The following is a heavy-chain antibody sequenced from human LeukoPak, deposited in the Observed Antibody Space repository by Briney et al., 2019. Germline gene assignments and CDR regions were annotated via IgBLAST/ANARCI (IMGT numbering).Heavy chain of an antibody. J-gene: IGHJ6*02. CDR2: ISAYNGNT. D-gene: IGHD4-17*01. CDR3: ARYGDYGDYVINYFYNGMDV. V-gene: IGHV1-18*01. CDR1: GYTFTSYG. Sequence: ASVKVSCKASGYTFTSYGITWVRQSPGQGLEWMGWISAYNGNTNYAQKFQDRVTMTTDTSTSTAYMELRSLRSDDTAMYYCARYGDYGDYVINYFYNGMDVWGQGATVSVSS.